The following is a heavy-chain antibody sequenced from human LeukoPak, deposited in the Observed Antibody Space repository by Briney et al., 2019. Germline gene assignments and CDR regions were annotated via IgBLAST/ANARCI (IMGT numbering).Heavy chain of an antibody. CDR2: IRYDGSNK. V-gene: IGHV3-30*02. D-gene: IGHD6-6*01. CDR3: VKRDIQYTSSSGGTFQH. J-gene: IGHJ1*01. CDR1: GYTFTGYY. Sequence: SCKASGYTFTGYYMHWVRQAPGKGLEGVTFIRYDGSNKYYADSVKGRFTVSRDNSKTTLYLQMNSLGPEDTAVYNCVKRDIQYTSSSGGTFQHWGQGTLVTVSS.